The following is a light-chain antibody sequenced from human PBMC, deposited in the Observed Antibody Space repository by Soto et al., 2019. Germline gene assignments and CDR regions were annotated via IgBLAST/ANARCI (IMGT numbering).Light chain of an antibody. CDR3: LHHNSYPLT. J-gene: IGKJ4*01. CDR1: QGIRND. CDR2: AAS. V-gene: IGKV1-17*01. Sequence: DIQMTQSPSSLSASVGDRVTITCRASQGIRNDLGWYQQIPGKAPKRLIYAASSLQSGVPSRFSGSGSGTEFPPPIRRLQPEDSATYYCLHHNSYPLTFGGGTKVEIK.